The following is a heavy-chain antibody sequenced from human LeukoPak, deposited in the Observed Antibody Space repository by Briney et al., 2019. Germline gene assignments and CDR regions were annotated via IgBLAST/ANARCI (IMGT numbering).Heavy chain of an antibody. V-gene: IGHV4-59*01. CDR2: IYYSGST. D-gene: IGHD3-10*01. Sequence: SETLSLTCTVSGGSISSYYWSWIRQPPGKGLGWIGYIYYSGSTNYNPSLKSRVTISVDTSKNQFSLKLSSVTAADTAVYYCARAYYGSGSYTYFDYWGQGTLVTVSS. CDR1: GGSISSYY. J-gene: IGHJ4*02. CDR3: ARAYYGSGSYTYFDY.